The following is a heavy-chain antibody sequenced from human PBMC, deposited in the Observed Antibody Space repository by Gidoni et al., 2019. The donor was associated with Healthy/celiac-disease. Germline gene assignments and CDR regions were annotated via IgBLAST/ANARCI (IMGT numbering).Heavy chain of an antibody. CDR3: ARARPGYCSSTSCYYYYGMDV. CDR2: IYYSGST. V-gene: IGHV4-61*01. CDR1: GGSVSSGSYY. J-gene: IGHJ6*02. Sequence: QVQLQESGPGLVKPSETLSLTCTVSGGSVSSGSYYWSWIRQPPGKGLEWIGYIYYSGSTNYNPSLKSRVTISVDTSKNQFSLKLSSVTAADTAVYYCARARPGYCSSTSCYYYYGMDVWGQGTTVTVSS. D-gene: IGHD2-2*01.